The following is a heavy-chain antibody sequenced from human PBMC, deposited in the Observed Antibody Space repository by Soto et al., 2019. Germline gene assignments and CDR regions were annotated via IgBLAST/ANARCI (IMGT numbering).Heavy chain of an antibody. D-gene: IGHD5-12*01. V-gene: IGHV3-53*01. CDR3: AKVDGNISERGYYFDS. CDR2: IYRGRAT. J-gene: IGHJ4*02. CDR1: GFSVSNTY. Sequence: GGSLRLSCAVSGFSVSNTYMSWVRQAPGKGLEWISVIYRGRATYYADSVKGRFTISRDNSRSTLYLQMNSLRAEDTAVDHCAKVDGNISERGYYFDSWGQGTVVTVSS.